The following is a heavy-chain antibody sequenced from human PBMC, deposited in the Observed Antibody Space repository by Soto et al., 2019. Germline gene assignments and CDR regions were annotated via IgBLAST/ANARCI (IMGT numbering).Heavy chain of an antibody. CDR1: GGSISSGGYY. CDR2: IYYSGST. V-gene: IGHV4-31*03. D-gene: IGHD3-10*01. Sequence: QVQLQASGPGLVKPSQTLSLTCTVSGGSISSGGYYWNWIRQHPGKGLEWIGYIYYSGSTYYTPSLKTRLTISVYTSKNHYSLKLSSVTAADTAVYYCARHHGSNSGNDYWGQGTLVTVSS. J-gene: IGHJ4*02. CDR3: ARHHGSNSGNDY.